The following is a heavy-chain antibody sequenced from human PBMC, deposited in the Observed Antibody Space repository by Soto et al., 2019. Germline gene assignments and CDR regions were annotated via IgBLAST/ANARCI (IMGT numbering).Heavy chain of an antibody. J-gene: IGHJ4*02. CDR1: GFTFSGYE. V-gene: IGHV3-48*03. D-gene: IGHD6-13*01. Sequence: EVQLVESGGGLVQPGGTLRLSCAASGFTFSGYEMNWVRPAPGKGLEWVSYISDSGRTVDYADSVKGRFTISRDNAKNSLYLQMNSLRAEDTAVYYCARDGPAADFDYWGQGSLVTVSS. CDR3: ARDGPAADFDY. CDR2: ISDSGRTV.